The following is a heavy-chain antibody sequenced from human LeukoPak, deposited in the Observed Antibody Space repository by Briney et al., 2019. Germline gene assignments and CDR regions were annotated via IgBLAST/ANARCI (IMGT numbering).Heavy chain of an antibody. D-gene: IGHD3-22*01. CDR3: ARESSSGYYLSY. CDR1: GFTVSNNY. CDR2: IYSGGLT. J-gene: IGHJ4*02. Sequence: GGSLRLSCAASGFTVSNNYMSWVRQAPGKGLEWVSVIYSGGLTYYADSVKGRFTISRDNSKNTLYLQMNSLRAEDTAVYYCARESSSGYYLSYWGQGTLVTVSS. V-gene: IGHV3-66*01.